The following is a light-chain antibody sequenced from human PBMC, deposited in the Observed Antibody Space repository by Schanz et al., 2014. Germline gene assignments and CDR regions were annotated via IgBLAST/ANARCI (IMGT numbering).Light chain of an antibody. CDR1: RIGTKS. V-gene: IGLV3-21*02. Sequence: SYELTQPPSVSAAPGQTAAMTCGGDRIGTKSVHWYQQKPGQAPVLVVYDDTARPAGIPERISASNSGNTATLTISRVEAGDEADYYCQVWDSSSDHRVFGGGTKLTVL. CDR3: QVWDSSSDHRV. CDR2: DDT. J-gene: IGLJ3*02.